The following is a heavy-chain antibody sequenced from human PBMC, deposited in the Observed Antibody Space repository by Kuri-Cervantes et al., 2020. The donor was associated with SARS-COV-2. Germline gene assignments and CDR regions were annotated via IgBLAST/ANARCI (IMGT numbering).Heavy chain of an antibody. J-gene: IGHJ4*02. CDR1: GGSISSGDYY. CDR2: IYYSGST. D-gene: IGHD2-2*01. Sequence: SCTVSGGSISSGDYYWSWIRQPPGKGLEWIGYIYYSGSTYYNPSLKSRVTISVDTSKNQFSLKLSSVTAADTAVYYCAREDLSVVVPAAFFDYWGQGTLVTVSS. V-gene: IGHV4-31*02. CDR3: AREDLSVVVPAAFFDY.